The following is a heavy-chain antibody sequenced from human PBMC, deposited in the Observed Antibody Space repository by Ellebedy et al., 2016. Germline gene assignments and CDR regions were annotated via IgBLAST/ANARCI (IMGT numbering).Heavy chain of an antibody. D-gene: IGHD3-10*01. CDR2: IKSKAEGGTT. J-gene: IGHJ4*02. CDR3: STPAMVRGVRGY. Sequence: GESLKISCAASGFSFSNDWMSWVRQAPGKGLEWVGHIKSKAEGGTTDYSAPVKGRSTISRDDSKNTMYLQMNSLKAEDTAVYYCSTPAMVRGVRGYWGQGTLVTVSS. CDR1: GFSFSNDW. V-gene: IGHV3-15*01.